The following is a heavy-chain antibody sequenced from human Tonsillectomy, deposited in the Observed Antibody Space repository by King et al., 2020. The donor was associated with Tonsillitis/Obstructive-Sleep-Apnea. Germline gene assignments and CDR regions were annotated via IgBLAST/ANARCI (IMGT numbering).Heavy chain of an antibody. J-gene: IGHJ6*03. D-gene: IGHD1-26*01. CDR3: VKDGERGAYYHFYFMDV. CDR1: GFTFDDYA. Sequence: VQLVESGGGLVQPGRSLRLSCAASGFTFDDYAMHWVRQAPGKGLEWVAGIIWNSANIGYADSVKGRFTISRDNAKNSLYLQMNSLRAEDTALYYCVKDGERGAYYHFYFMDVWGKGTTVTVSS. V-gene: IGHV3-9*01. CDR2: IIWNSANI.